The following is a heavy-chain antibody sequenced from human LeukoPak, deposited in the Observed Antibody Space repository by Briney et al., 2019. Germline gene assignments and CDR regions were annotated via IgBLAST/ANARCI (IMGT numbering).Heavy chain of an antibody. V-gene: IGHV3-11*04. CDR2: ISGRSTTI. CDR3: ARDSGYSGNSGYFDY. J-gene: IGHJ4*02. CDR1: GFTFSDYY. D-gene: IGHD4-23*01. Sequence: GGSLRLSCAASGFTFSDYYMSWIRQAPGKGLEGVSYISGRSTTIYNADSVKGRFTISRDNAKNSLYLQMNSLRAEDTAVYYCARDSGYSGNSGYFDYWGQGTLVTVSS.